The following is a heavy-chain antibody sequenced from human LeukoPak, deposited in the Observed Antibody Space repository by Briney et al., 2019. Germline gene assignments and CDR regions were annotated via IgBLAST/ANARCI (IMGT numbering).Heavy chain of an antibody. V-gene: IGHV3-43D*03. D-gene: IGHD4-17*01. CDR3: TTGGGPVTTSEEYFKH. CDR2: ISWNGGSS. Sequence: GGSLRLSCAVSGFTFDDYAIHWVRQAPGKGLEWVCLISWNGGSSNYADSVKGRFTISRDNSKNSVYLQMNSLTAEDPALYYCTTGGGPVTTSEEYFKHWGQGTPVTVSS. J-gene: IGHJ1*01. CDR1: GFTFDDYA.